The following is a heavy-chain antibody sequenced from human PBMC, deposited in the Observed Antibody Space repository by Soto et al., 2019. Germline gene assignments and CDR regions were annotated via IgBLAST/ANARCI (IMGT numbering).Heavy chain of an antibody. V-gene: IGHV3-11*06. CDR1: GFTLSDFY. CDR2: SSNSGDYT. Sequence: GSQKLSCVVSGFTLSDFYMTWVRQTPGKWLEWISHSSNSGDYTHHADSVKGRFTISRDNARKSLYLQMNSLRAEDTAAYYCVRDIPYSGATKYFDYWGQGAMVPVYS. J-gene: IGHJ4*02. D-gene: IGHD1-26*01. CDR3: VRDIPYSGATKYFDY.